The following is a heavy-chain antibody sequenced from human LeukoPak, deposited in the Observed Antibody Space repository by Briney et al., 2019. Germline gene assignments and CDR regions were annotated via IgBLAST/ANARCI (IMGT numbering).Heavy chain of an antibody. CDR1: GFGFSDYG. J-gene: IGHJ4*02. D-gene: IGHD6-19*01. CDR3: AKRGTSGAALAGTASFDY. Sequence: TGGSLRLSCAASGFGFSDYGMHWVRQAPGKGLEWVAYIRYDGSNKYYADSVKGRFTISRDNSKNTLSLQMNSLRVEDTAIYFCAKRGTSGAALAGTASFDYWGQGILVTVSS. CDR2: IRYDGSNK. V-gene: IGHV3-30*02.